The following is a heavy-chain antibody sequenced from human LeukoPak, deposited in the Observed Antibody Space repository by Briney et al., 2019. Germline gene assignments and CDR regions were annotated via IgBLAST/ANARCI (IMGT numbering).Heavy chain of an antibody. Sequence: PGRSLRLSCAASGFTFSTYSMHWVRLAPGKWLEWAAIISYDGSNRYYADSVKGRFIISRDNSKNILYLQMNSLRVEDTAVYYCASAKSSSWHYFEYWGEGTLVTVSS. CDR1: GFTFSTYS. CDR3: ASAKSSSWHYFEY. CDR2: ISYDGSNR. J-gene: IGHJ4*02. D-gene: IGHD2-2*01. V-gene: IGHV3-30-3*01.